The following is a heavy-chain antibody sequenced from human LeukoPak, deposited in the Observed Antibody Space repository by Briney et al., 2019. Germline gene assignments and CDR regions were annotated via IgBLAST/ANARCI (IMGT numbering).Heavy chain of an antibody. D-gene: IGHD3-16*01. Sequence: SETLSLTCTVSGDSISSTFYYWGWIRQPPGKGLEWIGSIYYSGSTYYNPSLKRRVTISVDTSKNQFSLKLSPVTAADTAVYYCARMGGAADSWGQGTLVTVSS. CDR3: ARMGGAADS. J-gene: IGHJ5*01. V-gene: IGHV4-39*07. CDR1: GDSISSTFYY. CDR2: IYYSGST.